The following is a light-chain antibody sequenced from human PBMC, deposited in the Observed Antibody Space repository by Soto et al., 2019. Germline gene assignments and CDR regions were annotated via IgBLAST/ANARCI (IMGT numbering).Light chain of an antibody. CDR2: DAS. CDR1: QSVSNSY. J-gene: IGKJ1*01. CDR3: QQRSKWRT. V-gene: IGKV3-11*01. Sequence: EIVLTQSPGTLSLSLGESGTLXXRASQSVSNSYLAWYQQKPGQAPRXLIYDASKRATGIPARFSGSGFGTDYTLTISSLEPEDFAVYYCQQRSKWRTFGQGTKVDIK.